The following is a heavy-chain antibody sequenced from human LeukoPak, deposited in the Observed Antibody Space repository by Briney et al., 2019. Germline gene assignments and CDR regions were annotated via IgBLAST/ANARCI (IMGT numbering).Heavy chain of an antibody. Sequence: SVKVSCKASGGTFITYTINWVRQAPGQGLEWMGGIIPIFGTANYAQKFQGRVTVTTDDSTSTAFMELSSLRSEDTAVYYCATYMLRDNWNVHTFDSWGQGTLSPSPQ. D-gene: IGHD1-1*01. CDR1: GGTFITYT. V-gene: IGHV1-69*05. CDR2: IIPIFGTA. CDR3: ATYMLRDNWNVHTFDS. J-gene: IGHJ4*02.